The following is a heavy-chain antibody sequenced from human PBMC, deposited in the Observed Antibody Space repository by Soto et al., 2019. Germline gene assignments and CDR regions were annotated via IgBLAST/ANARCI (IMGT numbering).Heavy chain of an antibody. CDR3: ARAVVVPTTVHDAFDI. J-gene: IGHJ3*02. D-gene: IGHD4-4*01. CDR1: GFTFSSYS. V-gene: IGHV3-21*01. Sequence: EVQLVESGGGLVKPGGSLRLSCAASGFTFSSYSMNWVRQAPGKGLEWVSSISSSSSYIYYADSVKGRFTISRDNAKNSLYLQLNSLRAVDTAVYYCARAVVVPTTVHDAFDIWGQGTMVTVSS. CDR2: ISSSSSYI.